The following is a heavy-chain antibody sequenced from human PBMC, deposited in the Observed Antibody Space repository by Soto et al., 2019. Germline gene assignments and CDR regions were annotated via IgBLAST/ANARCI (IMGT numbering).Heavy chain of an antibody. CDR2: ISSSSSTI. D-gene: IGHD3-9*01. V-gene: IGHV3-48*01. J-gene: IGHJ4*02. CDR3: ARDPDLRYFDWPLDY. CDR1: GFTFSSYS. Sequence: GGSLRLSCAASGFTFSSYSMNWVRQAPGKGLEWVSYISSSSSTIYYADSVKGRFTISRDNAKNSLYLQMNSLRAEDTAVYYCARDPDLRYFDWPLDYWGQGTLVTVPQ.